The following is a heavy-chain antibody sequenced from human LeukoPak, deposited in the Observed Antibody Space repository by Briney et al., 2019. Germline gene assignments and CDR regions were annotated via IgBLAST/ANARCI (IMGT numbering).Heavy chain of an antibody. V-gene: IGHV4-34*01. Sequence: SETRSLTCAGYGGSFSGYYWSWIRQPPGKGLEWIGEINHSGSTNYNPSLKSRVTISVDTSKNQFSLKLSSVTAADTAVYYCARAPQLMTRVTRPHICAFDYWGQGTLVTVSS. CDR1: GGSFSGYY. D-gene: IGHD4-17*01. CDR2: INHSGST. J-gene: IGHJ4*02. CDR3: ARAPQLMTRVTRPHICAFDY.